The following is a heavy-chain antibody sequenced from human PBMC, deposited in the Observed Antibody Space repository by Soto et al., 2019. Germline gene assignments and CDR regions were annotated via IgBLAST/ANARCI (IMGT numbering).Heavy chain of an antibody. CDR1: GFTFSSYA. CDR2: ISGSDDST. J-gene: IGHJ4*02. CDR3: AKRSSSSTFDY. Sequence: GASLKISCAASGFTFSSYAMSWVRQAPGKGLEWVSVISGSDDSTYYADSVKGRFTISRDNSKNTLYLQMNSLRAEDTAVYYCAKRSSSSTFDYLRQAPLVTVFS. V-gene: IGHV3-23*01. D-gene: IGHD6-6*01.